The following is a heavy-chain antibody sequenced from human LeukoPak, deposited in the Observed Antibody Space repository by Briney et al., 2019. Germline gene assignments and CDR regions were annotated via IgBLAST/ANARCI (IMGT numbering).Heavy chain of an antibody. CDR1: GYSFTSYW. V-gene: IGHV5-51*01. D-gene: IGHD2-8*01. Sequence: LGESLKISCKGSGYSFTSYWIGWVRQMPGKGLEWMGIIYSGDSDTRYSPSFQGQVTISADKSITTAYLQWSSLKASDTAMYYCARIKVSTYYFDYWGQGTLVTVSS. CDR3: ARIKVSTYYFDY. CDR2: IYSGDSDT. J-gene: IGHJ4*02.